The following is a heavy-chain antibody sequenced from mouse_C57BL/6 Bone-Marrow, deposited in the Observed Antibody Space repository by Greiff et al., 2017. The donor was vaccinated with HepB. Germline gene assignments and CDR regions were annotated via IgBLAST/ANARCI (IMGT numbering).Heavy chain of an antibody. CDR3: AREGSTIVALNFDY. V-gene: IGHV1-82*01. Sequence: QVQLKESGPELVKPGASVKISCKASGYAFSSSWMNWVKQRPGKGLEWIGRIYPGDGDTNYNGKFKGKATLTADKSSSTAYMQLSSLTSEDSAVYVCAREGSTIVALNFDYWGQGTTLTVSS. CDR2: IYPGDGDT. CDR1: GYAFSSSW. J-gene: IGHJ2*01. D-gene: IGHD2-5*01.